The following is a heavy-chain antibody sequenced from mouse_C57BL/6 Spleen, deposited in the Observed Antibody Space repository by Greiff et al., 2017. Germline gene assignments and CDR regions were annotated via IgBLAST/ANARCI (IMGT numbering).Heavy chain of an antibody. CDR1: GYTFTSYG. CDR3: ASDRYSSGSDY. CDR2: IYPRSGNT. D-gene: IGHD3-2*02. J-gene: IGHJ2*01. V-gene: IGHV1-81*01. Sequence: VQLQQSGAELARPGASVKLSCKASGYTFTSYGISWVKQRTGQGLEWIGEIYPRSGNTYYNEKFKGKATLTADKSSSTAYMELRSLTSEDSAVYFCASDRYSSGSDYWGHGTTLTFSS.